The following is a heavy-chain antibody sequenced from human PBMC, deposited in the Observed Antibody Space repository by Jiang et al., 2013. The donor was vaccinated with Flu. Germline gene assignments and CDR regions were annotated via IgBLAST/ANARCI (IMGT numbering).Heavy chain of an antibody. V-gene: IGHV4-34*01. D-gene: IGHD3-10*01. J-gene: IGHJ4*02. CDR3: ASTYGSGSYYNGGYFDY. CDR2: INHSGST. Sequence: SLTCAVYGGSFSGYYWSWIRQPPGKGLEWIGEINHSGSTNYNPSLKSRVTISVDTSKNQFSLKLSSVTAAGTAVYYCASTYGSGSYYNGGYFDYWGQGTLVTVSS. CDR1: GGSFSGYY.